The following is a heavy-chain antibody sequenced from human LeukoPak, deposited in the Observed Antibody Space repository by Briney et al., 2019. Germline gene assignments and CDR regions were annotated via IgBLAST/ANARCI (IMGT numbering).Heavy chain of an antibody. Sequence: ASVKVSCKASGYTFTSYGISWVRQAPGQGLEWMGWISGYNGNTNYAQKLQGRVAMTTDTSTSTAYMELSSLRSEDTAVYYCARGPIRYFDWLSVPADAFDIWGQGTMVTVSS. CDR1: GYTFTSYG. D-gene: IGHD3-9*01. CDR2: ISGYNGNT. J-gene: IGHJ3*02. CDR3: ARGPIRYFDWLSVPADAFDI. V-gene: IGHV1-18*01.